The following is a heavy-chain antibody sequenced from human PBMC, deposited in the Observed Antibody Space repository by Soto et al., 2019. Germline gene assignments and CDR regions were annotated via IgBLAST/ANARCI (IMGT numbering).Heavy chain of an antibody. J-gene: IGHJ4*02. Sequence: EVQLVESGGGLVQPGRSLRLSCAASGFTFDDYAMHWVRQAPGKGLEWVSGISWNSGSIGYADSVKGRFTISRDNAKNSLYLQMNSLRPXDXXXXXXXXXXXXXXXXXDYWXQGTLVTVSS. V-gene: IGHV3-9*01. CDR2: ISWNSGSI. CDR3: XXXXXXXXXXXDY. CDR1: GFTFDDYA.